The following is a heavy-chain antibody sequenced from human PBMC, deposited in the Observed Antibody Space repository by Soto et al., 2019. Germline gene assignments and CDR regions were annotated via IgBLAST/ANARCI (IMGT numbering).Heavy chain of an antibody. J-gene: IGHJ5*02. Sequence: EVKLLESGGGLVQPGGSLRLSCAASGFTFSNYAMSWVRQAPGKGLEWVSTFSAAGGSTYYADSVKGRFTISRDNSENTLFLEMNSLRVEATAIYYCAKGGIAWFDPWGQGTLVTVSS. CDR2: FSAAGGST. CDR3: AKGGIAWFDP. V-gene: IGHV3-23*01. D-gene: IGHD2-21*01. CDR1: GFTFSNYA.